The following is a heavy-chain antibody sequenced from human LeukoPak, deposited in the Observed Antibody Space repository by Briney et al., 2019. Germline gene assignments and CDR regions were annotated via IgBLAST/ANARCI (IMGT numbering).Heavy chain of an antibody. D-gene: IGHD3-3*01. CDR3: ARHFSHDFWSGYPLYYFDY. V-gene: IGHV4-59*08. CDR1: GGSVSSYY. Sequence: PSETLSLTCTVSGGSVSSYYWGWIRQPPGKGLAWIGYIYDSGSPNYNPSLKSRVTISVDTSKNQFSLKLNSVTAADTAVYYCARHFSHDFWSGYPLYYFDYWGQGTLVTVSS. J-gene: IGHJ4*02. CDR2: IYDSGSP.